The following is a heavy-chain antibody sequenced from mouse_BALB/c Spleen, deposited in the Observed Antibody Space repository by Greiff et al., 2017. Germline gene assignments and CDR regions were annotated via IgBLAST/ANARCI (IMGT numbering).Heavy chain of an antibody. CDR3: ARDYYGRIIAY. Sequence: QVQLQQSGAELVRPGTSVKISCKASGYAFTNYWLGWVKQRPGHGLEWIGDIYPGSGNTYYNEKFKGKATLTADKSSSTAYMQLSSLTSEDSAVYFCARDYYGRIIAYWGQGTLVTVSA. CDR2: IYPGSGNT. J-gene: IGHJ3*01. D-gene: IGHD1-1*01. CDR1: GYAFTNYW. V-gene: IGHV1-63*01.